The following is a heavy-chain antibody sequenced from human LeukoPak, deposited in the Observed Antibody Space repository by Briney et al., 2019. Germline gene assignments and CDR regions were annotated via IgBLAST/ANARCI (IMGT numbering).Heavy chain of an antibody. D-gene: IGHD6-19*01. CDR1: GFTFSSSA. Sequence: GGSLRLSCAASGFTFSSSAMSWVRQVPGKGLEWVSGISWNSGSIGYADSVKGRFTISRDNAKNSLYLQMNSLRAEDTALYYCAKDSEQWLVEGIDYWGQGTLVTVSS. V-gene: IGHV3-9*01. CDR3: AKDSEQWLVEGIDY. CDR2: ISWNSGSI. J-gene: IGHJ4*02.